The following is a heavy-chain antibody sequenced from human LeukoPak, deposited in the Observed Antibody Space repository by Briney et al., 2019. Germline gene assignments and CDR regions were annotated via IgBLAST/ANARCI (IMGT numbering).Heavy chain of an antibody. CDR3: TREGMGTSFSAWFHP. D-gene: IGHD1-7*01. Sequence: GGSLRLSCAASGFTFSSHWMSWVRQAPGKGLEWVANIKKDGSEKYYVDSVKGRFTISRDSSKNTMYLQMNGLRTEDTAVYYCTREGMGTSFSAWFHPWGQGTLVTVSS. J-gene: IGHJ5*01. CDR2: IKKDGSEK. CDR1: GFTFSSHW. V-gene: IGHV3-7*01.